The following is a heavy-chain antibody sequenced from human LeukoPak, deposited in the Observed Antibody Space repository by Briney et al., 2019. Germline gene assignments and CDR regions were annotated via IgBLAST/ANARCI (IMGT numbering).Heavy chain of an antibody. D-gene: IGHD2-15*01. CDR1: GYSISSGYY. J-gene: IGHJ5*02. CDR3: ARVKVVVAANGWFDP. CDR2: IYHSGST. V-gene: IGHV4-38-2*02. Sequence: PSETLSLTCTVSGYSISSGYYWGWIRQPPGKGLEWIGSIYHSGSTYYNPSLKSRVTISVDTSKNQFSLKLSSVPAADTAVYYCARVKVVVAANGWFDPWGQGTLVTVSS.